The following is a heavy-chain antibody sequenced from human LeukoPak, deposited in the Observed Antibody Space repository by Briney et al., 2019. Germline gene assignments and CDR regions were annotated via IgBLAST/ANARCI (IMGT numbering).Heavy chain of an antibody. Sequence: KPGGSLRLSCAASGFSFNSYAIHWARQAPGKGLEWVAVISNDGGTKYYADSVKGRFAISRDNAKNTLYLQMNSVTTEDTAVYYCARDRTVGAHYTHFDSWGQGTLVTVS. CDR3: ARDRTVGAHYTHFDS. V-gene: IGHV3-30*09. CDR2: ISNDGGTK. J-gene: IGHJ4*02. D-gene: IGHD1-26*01. CDR1: GFSFNSYA.